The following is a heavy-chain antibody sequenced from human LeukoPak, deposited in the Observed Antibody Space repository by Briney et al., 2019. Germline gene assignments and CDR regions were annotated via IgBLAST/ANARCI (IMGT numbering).Heavy chain of an antibody. J-gene: IGHJ6*02. Sequence: PGGSLRLSCAASGFTFGSFGMSWVRQAPGKGLQWVSSISGTGGSTFYADSVKGRFTISRDNSKNTLYLQMNSLRAEDTAVCYCAKGSGSLFSMDVWGQGTTVTVSS. CDR2: ISGTGGST. V-gene: IGHV3-23*01. D-gene: IGHD3-10*01. CDR1: GFTFGSFG. CDR3: AKGSGSLFSMDV.